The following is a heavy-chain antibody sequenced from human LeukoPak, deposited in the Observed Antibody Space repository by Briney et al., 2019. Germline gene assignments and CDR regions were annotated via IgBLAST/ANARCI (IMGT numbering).Heavy chain of an antibody. Sequence: PSETLSLTCTVSGGSISSSSYYWGWIRQPPGKGLEWIGSIYYSGSTYYNPSLKSRVTISVGTSKNQFSLRLSSVTAADTAVYYCARHAHSSDWYGDRWGQGILVTVSS. D-gene: IGHD6-19*01. CDR1: GGSISSSSYY. CDR2: IYYSGST. V-gene: IGHV4-39*01. J-gene: IGHJ4*02. CDR3: ARHAHSSDWYGDR.